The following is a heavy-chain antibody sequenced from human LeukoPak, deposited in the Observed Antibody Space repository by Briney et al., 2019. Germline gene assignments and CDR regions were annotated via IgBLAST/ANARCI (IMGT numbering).Heavy chain of an antibody. J-gene: IGHJ2*01. CDR1: NYTFTSYG. D-gene: IGHD2-21*02. Sequence: GASVKVSCKASNYTFTSYGISWVRQAPGQGLEWMGWISTFNGNRNYVQKFQGRVTMTTDTSTSTAYMELRSLTSDDTAVYYCARTVTALDWHFDLWGRGTLVTVSS. CDR2: ISTFNGNR. CDR3: ARTVTALDWHFDL. V-gene: IGHV1-18*01.